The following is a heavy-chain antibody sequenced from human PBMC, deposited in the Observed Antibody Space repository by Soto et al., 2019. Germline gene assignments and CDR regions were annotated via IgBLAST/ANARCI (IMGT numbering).Heavy chain of an antibody. Sequence: QVQLVESGGGVVQPGRSLRLSCAASGFTFSGYGMHWVRQAPGKGLEWVAVLRYDGSNIYYADSVKGRFTISRDNSRKALYLELNSLRDEDTAVYYCARYGIGGTNFRGYFDYWGQGTLVTVTS. CDR3: ARYGIGGTNFRGYFDY. CDR1: GFTFSGYG. J-gene: IGHJ4*02. V-gene: IGHV3-33*01. D-gene: IGHD1-7*01. CDR2: LRYDGSNI.